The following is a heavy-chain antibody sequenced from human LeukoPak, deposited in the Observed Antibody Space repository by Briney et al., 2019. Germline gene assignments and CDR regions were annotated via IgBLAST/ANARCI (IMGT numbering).Heavy chain of an antibody. CDR3: ARAYYDFWSGYYTGRGTDYMDV. CDR1: GFTFSSYG. J-gene: IGHJ6*03. CDR2: IWYDGSNK. V-gene: IGHV3-33*01. Sequence: GRSLRLSCAASGFTFSSYGMHWVRQAPGKGLKWVAVIWYDGSNKYYADSVKGRFTISRDNSKNTLYLQMNSLRAEDTAVYYCARAYYDFWSGYYTGRGTDYMDVWGKGTTVTVSS. D-gene: IGHD3-3*01.